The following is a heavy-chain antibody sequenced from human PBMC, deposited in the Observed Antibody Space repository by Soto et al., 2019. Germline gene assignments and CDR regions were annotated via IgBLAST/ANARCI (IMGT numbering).Heavy chain of an antibody. J-gene: IGHJ4*02. CDR1: GGSVSSSSYY. CDR3: GRLEGLATISYYFDY. Sequence: QLQLQESGPGLVKPSETLSLTCTVSGGSVSSSSYYWGWVRQPPGKGLEWIGSVYYSGSTYYNPSLESRVTLSVDKSKNQFSLKLMSLSAVDTAIYHYGRLEGLATISYYFDYWGQGALVTVFS. CDR2: VYYSGST. D-gene: IGHD3-9*01. V-gene: IGHV4-39*01.